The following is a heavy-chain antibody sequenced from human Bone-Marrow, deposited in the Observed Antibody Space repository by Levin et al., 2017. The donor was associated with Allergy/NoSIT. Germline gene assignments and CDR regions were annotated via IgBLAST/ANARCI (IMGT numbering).Heavy chain of an antibody. V-gene: IGHV3-74*01. CDR3: ARGGCSSTSCLDN. CDR1: GFTFSNYY. Sequence: SGGSLRLSCAASGFTFSNYYMHWVRQAPGKGLVWVSRVYSDGTITDYADSVKGRFTISRDNARNILYLQMNSLRAEDTAVYYCARGGCSSTSCLDNWGQGILVTVSS. CDR2: VYSDGTIT. D-gene: IGHD2-2*01. J-gene: IGHJ4*02.